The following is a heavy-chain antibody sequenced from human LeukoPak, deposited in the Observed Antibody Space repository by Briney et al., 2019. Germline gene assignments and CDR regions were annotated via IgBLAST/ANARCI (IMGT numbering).Heavy chain of an antibody. CDR1: GFTFNRNV. V-gene: IGHV3-21*01. CDR2: IISSSSRI. J-gene: IGHJ4*02. D-gene: IGHD6-6*01. Sequence: GGSLRLSCAASGFTFNRNVISWVRQAPGKGLEYVSSIISSSSRIFYADSVRGRFTISRDNAKNSLYLQVNSLRAEDTAVYYCTRIGYSSSSFDFWGQGTLVTVSS. CDR3: TRIGYSSSSFDF.